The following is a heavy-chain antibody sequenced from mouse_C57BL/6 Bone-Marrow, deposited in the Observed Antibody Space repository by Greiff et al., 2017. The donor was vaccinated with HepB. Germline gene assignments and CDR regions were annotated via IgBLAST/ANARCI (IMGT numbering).Heavy chain of an antibody. J-gene: IGHJ4*01. CDR1: GYTFTTYP. CDR2: FHPYNDDT. Sequence: QVQLKHSGAELVKPGASVKMSCKASGYTFTTYPIEWMKQNHGKSLEWIGNFHPYNDDTKYNEKFKGKATLTVEKSSSTVYLELSRLTSDDSAVYYCARPHYYGSSYGYAIDYWGQGTSVTVSS. CDR3: ARPHYYGSSYGYAIDY. V-gene: IGHV1-47*01. D-gene: IGHD1-1*01.